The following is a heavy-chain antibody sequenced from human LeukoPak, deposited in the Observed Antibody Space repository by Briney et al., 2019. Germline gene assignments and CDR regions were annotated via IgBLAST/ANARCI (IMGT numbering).Heavy chain of an antibody. Sequence: EASVTVSCKASGGTFSSYAISWVRQAPGQGLEWMGGIIPIFGTANYAQKFQGRVTITADESTSTAYMELSSLRSEDTAVYYCARGSMMGAIGYWGQGTLVTVSS. J-gene: IGHJ4*02. CDR1: GGTFSSYA. CDR3: ARGSMMGAIGY. D-gene: IGHD1-26*01. CDR2: IIPIFGTA. V-gene: IGHV1-69*13.